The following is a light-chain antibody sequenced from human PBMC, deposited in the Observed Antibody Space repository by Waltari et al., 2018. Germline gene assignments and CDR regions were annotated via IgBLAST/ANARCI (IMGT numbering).Light chain of an antibody. CDR1: QRILNRASNRNA. V-gene: IGKV4-1*01. J-gene: IGKJ4*01. CDR3: QQYYNAPLT. Sequence: DIVMTQSPDSLAVSLAERATINCKSSQRILNRASNRNALAWYQQQPGQPPKLLFFWAATRESGAPDRFSVSGSGTDFTLTISSLQAEDVAVYYCQQYYNAPLTFGGGTKVEIK. CDR2: WAA.